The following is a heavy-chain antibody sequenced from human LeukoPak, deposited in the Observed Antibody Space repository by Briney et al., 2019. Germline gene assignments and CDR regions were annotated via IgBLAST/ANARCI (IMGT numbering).Heavy chain of an antibody. CDR3: ARDYYGSGSYKY. J-gene: IGHJ4*02. CDR2: INHSGST. V-gene: IGHV4-34*01. CDR1: GGSFSGYY. D-gene: IGHD3-10*01. Sequence: PSETLSLTCAVSGGSFSGYYWSWIRQPPGKGLEWIGEINHSGSTNYNPSLKSRVTISVDTSKNQFSLKLSSVTAADTAVYYCARDYYGSGSYKYWGQGTQVTVSS.